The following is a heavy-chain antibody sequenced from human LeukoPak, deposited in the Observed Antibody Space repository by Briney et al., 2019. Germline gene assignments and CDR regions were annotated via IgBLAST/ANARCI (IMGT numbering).Heavy chain of an antibody. Sequence: SETLSLTCAVYGGSFSGYHWTWIRQRPGKGLEWIGDINHSGSTHYSPPLKSRVTMSVDKSNNQFSLKLHAVTAADTGVYYCARGFTTSSLWFDPWGQGIQVTVSS. D-gene: IGHD6-6*01. CDR2: INHSGST. CDR1: GGSFSGYH. CDR3: ARGFTTSSLWFDP. V-gene: IGHV4-34*01. J-gene: IGHJ5*02.